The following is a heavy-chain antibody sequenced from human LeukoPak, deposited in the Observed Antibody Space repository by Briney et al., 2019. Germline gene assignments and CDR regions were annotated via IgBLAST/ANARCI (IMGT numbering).Heavy chain of an antibody. CDR3: ARDRVTMVRGVMDY. CDR2: ISSSSSYI. V-gene: IGHV3-21*01. D-gene: IGHD3-10*01. Sequence: GGSLRLSCAASGFTFSSYSMNWVRQAPGKGLEWVSSISSSSSYIYYADSVKGRFTISRDNAKNSLYLQMNSLRAEDTAVYYCARDRVTMVRGVMDYWGQGTLVTVPS. CDR1: GFTFSSYS. J-gene: IGHJ4*02.